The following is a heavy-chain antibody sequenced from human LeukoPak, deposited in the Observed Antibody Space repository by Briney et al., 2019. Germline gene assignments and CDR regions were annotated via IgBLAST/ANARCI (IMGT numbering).Heavy chain of an antibody. CDR3: ARHPPRGSSGDAFDI. D-gene: IGHD6-19*01. CDR1: GGSISSFY. J-gene: IGHJ3*02. CDR2: IFYSGST. Sequence: SETLSLTCTVSGGSISSFYWSWIRQPPGKGLEWIGYIFYSGSTKYNPSLKSRVTISVDTSKNQFSLKLRSVSAADTAVYYCARHPPRGSSGDAFDIWGQGTLVTVSS. V-gene: IGHV4-59*08.